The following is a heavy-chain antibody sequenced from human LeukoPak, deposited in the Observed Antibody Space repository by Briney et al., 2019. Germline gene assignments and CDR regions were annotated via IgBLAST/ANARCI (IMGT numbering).Heavy chain of an antibody. Sequence: GGSLRLSCAASGFTFSSYAMSWVRQAPGKGLEWVGFIRSKAYGGTTEYAASVKGRFTISRDDSKSIAYLQMNSLKTEDTAVYYCTRGGRFRGYFDYWGQGTLVTVSS. CDR1: GFTFSSYA. V-gene: IGHV3-49*04. CDR2: IRSKAYGGTT. J-gene: IGHJ4*02. CDR3: TRGGRFRGYFDY. D-gene: IGHD3-3*01.